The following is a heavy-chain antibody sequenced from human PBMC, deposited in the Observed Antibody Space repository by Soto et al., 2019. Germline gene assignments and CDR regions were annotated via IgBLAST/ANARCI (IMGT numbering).Heavy chain of an antibody. Sequence: GGSLRLSCAASGFTFSGSAMHWVRQASGKGLEWVGRIRSKANSYATAYAASVKGRFTISRDDSKNTAYLQMNSLKTEDTAVYYCTRPVPPGTGQWGQGTLVTVSS. CDR3: TRPVPPGTGQ. J-gene: IGHJ4*02. V-gene: IGHV3-73*01. CDR2: IRSKANSYAT. CDR1: GFTFSGSA.